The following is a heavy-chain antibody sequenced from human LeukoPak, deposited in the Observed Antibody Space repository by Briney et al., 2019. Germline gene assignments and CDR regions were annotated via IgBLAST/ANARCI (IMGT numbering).Heavy chain of an antibody. CDR3: ASDRSVPLTFDY. Sequence: PGGSLRLSCAASGFTFSDKYMSWIRQAPGKGLEWISYISSSGRTIYYADSVKGRFTISRDNAKNSLYLQMNSLRAEDTAVYYCASDRSVPLTFDYWGQGTLVTVSS. J-gene: IGHJ4*02. V-gene: IGHV3-11*04. CDR2: ISSSGRTI. D-gene: IGHD6-19*01. CDR1: GFTFSDKY.